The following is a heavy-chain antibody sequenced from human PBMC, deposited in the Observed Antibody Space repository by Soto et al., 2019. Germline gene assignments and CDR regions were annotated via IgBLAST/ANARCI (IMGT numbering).Heavy chain of an antibody. CDR2: IIPIFGTA. CDR1: GGTFSSYA. D-gene: IGHD3-3*01. V-gene: IGHV1-69*13. J-gene: IGHJ6*04. Sequence: SVKVSCKASGGTFSSYAISWVRQAPGQGLEWMGGIIPIFGTANYAQKFQGRVTITADESTSTAYMELSSLRSEDTAVYYCGGEPEGSGYLHGMDVWGKGTTVTVPS. CDR3: GGEPEGSGYLHGMDV.